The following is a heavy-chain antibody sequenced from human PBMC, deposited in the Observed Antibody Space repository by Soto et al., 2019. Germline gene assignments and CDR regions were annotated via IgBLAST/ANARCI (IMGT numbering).Heavy chain of an antibody. CDR2: IYYSGST. CDR3: ARDYFLTEYYDSIRTRDSCGP. CDR1: GGRVGSGSRY. Sequence: PSCSMSLPCRLSGGRVGSGSRYWWWLRHQQKKGLEWIGYIYYSGSTNYNPSLKSRVTISVDTSKNQFSLKLSSVTAADTAVYYCARDYFLTEYYDSIRTRDSCGPWVPRTLFPVS. V-gene: IGHV4-61*01. D-gene: IGHD3-22*01. J-gene: IGHJ5*02.